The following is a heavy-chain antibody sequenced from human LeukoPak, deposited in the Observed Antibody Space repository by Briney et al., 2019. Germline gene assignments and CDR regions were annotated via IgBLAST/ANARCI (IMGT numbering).Heavy chain of an antibody. V-gene: IGHV3-30-3*01. CDR1: GFTFSSYA. CDR2: ISYDGSNK. D-gene: IGHD2-15*01. J-gene: IGHJ4*02. CDR3: ARARYCSGGSCYSTPICY. Sequence: GRSLRLSCAASGFTFSSYAMHWVRQAPGKGLEWVSVISYDGSNKYYADSVKGRFTISRDNSKNTLYLQMNSLRAEDTAVYYCARARYCSGGSCYSTPICYWGQGTLVTVSS.